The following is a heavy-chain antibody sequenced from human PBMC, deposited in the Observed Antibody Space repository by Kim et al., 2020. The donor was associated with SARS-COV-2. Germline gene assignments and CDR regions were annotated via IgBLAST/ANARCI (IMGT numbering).Heavy chain of an antibody. CDR2: IIPIFGTA. Sequence: SVKVSCKASGGTFSSYAISWVRQAPGQGLEWMGGIIPIFGTANYAQKFQGRVTITADESTSTAYMELSSLRSEDTAVYYCARDRYGGNLFDYWGQGTLVTVSS. V-gene: IGHV1-69*13. J-gene: IGHJ4*02. CDR1: GGTFSSYA. D-gene: IGHD4-17*01. CDR3: ARDRYGGNLFDY.